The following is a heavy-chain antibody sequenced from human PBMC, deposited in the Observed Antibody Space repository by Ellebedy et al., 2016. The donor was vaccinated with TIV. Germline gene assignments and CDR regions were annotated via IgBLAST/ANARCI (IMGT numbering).Heavy chain of an antibody. Sequence: AASVKVSCKASGGTFISYAISWVRQAPGQGLEWMGRIIPILGIANYAQKFQGRVTITADKSTSTAYMELSSLRSEDTAVYYCAREAIAVAGRTSFDYWGQGTLVTVSS. CDR3: AREAIAVAGRTSFDY. CDR2: IIPILGIA. D-gene: IGHD6-19*01. J-gene: IGHJ4*02. CDR1: GGTFISYA. V-gene: IGHV1-69*04.